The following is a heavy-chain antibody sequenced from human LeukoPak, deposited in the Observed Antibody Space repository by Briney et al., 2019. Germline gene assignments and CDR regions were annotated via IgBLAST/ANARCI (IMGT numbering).Heavy chain of an antibody. V-gene: IGHV3-48*01. Sequence: GGSLRLSCAASGFTFDDYAMNWVRQAPGKGLEWVSYISSSSSTIYYADSVKGRFTISRDNAKNSLYLQMNSLRAEDTAVYYCASEEWYDRNNWFDPWGQGTLVTVSS. CDR2: ISSSSSTI. J-gene: IGHJ5*02. D-gene: IGHD2-8*01. CDR1: GFTFDDYA. CDR3: ASEEWYDRNNWFDP.